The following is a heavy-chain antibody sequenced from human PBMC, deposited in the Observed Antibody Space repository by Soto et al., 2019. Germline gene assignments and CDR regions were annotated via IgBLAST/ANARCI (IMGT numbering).Heavy chain of an antibody. D-gene: IGHD2-2*01. CDR1: GGTFSSYA. CDR2: IIPIFGTA. V-gene: IGHV1-69*12. CDR3: ASALVPAADGEVWYGEHFDY. J-gene: IGHJ4*02. Sequence: QVQLVQSGAEVKKPGSSVKVSCKASGGTFSSYAISWVRQAPGQGLEWMGGIIPIFGTANYAQKFQGRVTITADESTSTAYMELSSLRSEDTAVYYCASALVPAADGEVWYGEHFDYWGQGTLVTVSS.